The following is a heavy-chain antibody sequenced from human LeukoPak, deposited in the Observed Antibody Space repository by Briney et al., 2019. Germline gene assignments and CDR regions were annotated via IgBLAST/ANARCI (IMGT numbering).Heavy chain of an antibody. D-gene: IGHD6-13*01. Sequence: GGSLRLSCAASGFTFSSYGMHWVRQAPGKGLEWVALIWYDGSKRYYADSVKGRFTISRDNSKNTLYLQMNSLRPEDTAMYYCAKFRGSSSWYGGDYFDYWGQGTLVTVSS. CDR3: AKFRGSSSWYGGDYFDY. J-gene: IGHJ4*02. V-gene: IGHV3-30*02. CDR2: IWYDGSKR. CDR1: GFTFSSYG.